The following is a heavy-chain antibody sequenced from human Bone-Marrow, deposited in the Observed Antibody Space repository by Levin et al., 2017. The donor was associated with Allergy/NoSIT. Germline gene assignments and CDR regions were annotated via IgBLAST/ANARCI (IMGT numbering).Heavy chain of an antibody. CDR2: IYYTGNT. D-gene: IGHD4-17*01. J-gene: IGHJ6*02. Sequence: SETLSLTCTVSGVSIRSGGYYWSWIRQHPVKGLEWIGYIYYTGNTYYNLSLRSRVTISVDTSKNQFFLELSSVTAADTAIYLCARDVGFDQVKLRDSSHYGAVPTTPSYGMDVWGQGTTVTVSS. CDR1: GVSIRSGGYY. V-gene: IGHV4-31*03. CDR3: ARDVGFDQVKLRDSSHYGAVPTTPSYGMDV.